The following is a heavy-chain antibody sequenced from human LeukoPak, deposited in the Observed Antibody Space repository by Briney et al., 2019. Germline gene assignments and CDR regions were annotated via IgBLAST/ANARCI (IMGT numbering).Heavy chain of an antibody. CDR2: ISSSSSYI. CDR1: GFTFSSYS. J-gene: IGHJ4*02. Sequence: AGGSLRLSCAASGFTFSSYSMNWVRQAPGKGLEWVSSISSSSSYIYYADSVKGRFTIPRDNAKNSLYLQMNSLRAEDTAVYYCARDRGYSYGYIDYWGQGTLVTVSS. D-gene: IGHD5-18*01. V-gene: IGHV3-21*01. CDR3: ARDRGYSYGYIDY.